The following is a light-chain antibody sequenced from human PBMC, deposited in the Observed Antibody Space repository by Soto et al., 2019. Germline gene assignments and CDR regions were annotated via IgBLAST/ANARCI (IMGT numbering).Light chain of an antibody. J-gene: IGKJ3*01. CDR3: QQSYRTAFT. CDR1: QSISSY. CDR2: AAS. Sequence: DIQMTQSPSSLAASVGDRVTITCRASQSISSYLNWYQQKPGKAPKLLIYAASSLQSGVQSRFSGSGSERHFTLTISSRRPEDFGTYYFQQSYRTAFTFGPGTKVHIK. V-gene: IGKV1-39*01.